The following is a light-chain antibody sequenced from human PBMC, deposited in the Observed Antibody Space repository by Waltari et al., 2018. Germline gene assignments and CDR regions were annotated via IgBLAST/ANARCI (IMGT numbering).Light chain of an antibody. CDR1: QTVLYRSNSKNY. Sequence: DIVMTQSPDSLAVSLGERATINCKSSQTVLYRSNSKNYLAWYQQKPGQSPKLLIYWASTRESGVPDRFSGSGSGTDFTLTISSLQAEDVAVYYCQQYYSTPTFGQGTKVEIK. V-gene: IGKV4-1*01. CDR2: WAS. J-gene: IGKJ1*01. CDR3: QQYYSTPT.